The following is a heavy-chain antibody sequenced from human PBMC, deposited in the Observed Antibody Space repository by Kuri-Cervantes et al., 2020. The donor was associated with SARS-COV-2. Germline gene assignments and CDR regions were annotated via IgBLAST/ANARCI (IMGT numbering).Heavy chain of an antibody. CDR1: GYSFTTYW. D-gene: IGHD2-2*01. V-gene: IGHV5-51*01. CDR2: IYPGDSDT. CDR3: ARLIIGCSSTSCYADWGWFDP. Sequence: KVSCKASGYSFTTYWIGWVRQMPGKGLEWMGIIYPGDSDTTYSPSFQGQVTISADKSISTAYLQWSSLKASDTAMYYCARLIIGCSSTSCYADWGWFDPWGQGTLVTVSS. J-gene: IGHJ5*02.